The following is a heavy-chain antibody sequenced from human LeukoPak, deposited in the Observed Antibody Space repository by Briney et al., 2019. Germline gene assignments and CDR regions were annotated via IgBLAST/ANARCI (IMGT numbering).Heavy chain of an antibody. CDR2: INPNSGST. CDR3: ARTGDGFLLGMDV. Sequence: GASVKVSCKASGYTFTGYYMHWVRQAPGQGLEWMGWINPNSGSTNYAQKFQGWVTMTRDTSISTAYMELSRLRSDDTAVYYCARTGDGFLLGMDVWGQGTTVTVSS. J-gene: IGHJ6*02. V-gene: IGHV1-2*04. CDR1: GYTFTGYY. D-gene: IGHD1-14*01.